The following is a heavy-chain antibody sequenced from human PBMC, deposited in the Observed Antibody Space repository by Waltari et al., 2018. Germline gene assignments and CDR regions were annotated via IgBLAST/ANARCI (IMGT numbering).Heavy chain of an antibody. CDR2: IDHSGNT. CDR3: ARGWRSSLSP. CDR1: GGSMSNYY. J-gene: IGHJ5*02. D-gene: IGHD3-10*01. Sequence: QVQLQESGPGLVKPSETLSLTCSVSGGSMSNYYWSWIRQPPGKGLEWIGYIDHSGNTNYNPALKSRVTISIDTSKNQLSLKLISVTAADTAVYYCARGWRSSLSPWGQGMLVTVSS. V-gene: IGHV4-59*08.